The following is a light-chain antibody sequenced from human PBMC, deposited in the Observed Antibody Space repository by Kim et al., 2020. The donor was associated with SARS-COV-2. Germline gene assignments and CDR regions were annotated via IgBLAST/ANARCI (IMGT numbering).Light chain of an antibody. CDR3: QAADSSGTLGV. J-gene: IGLJ2*01. CDR1: ALPKQY. CDR2: KDS. Sequence: SYELTQPPSVSVSPGQTARITCSGDALPKQYAYWYQQKPGQAPVLVIFKDSERPSGIPERFSDSSSGTTVTLTISGVQEEDEADYYCQAADSSGTLGVFGGGTQLTVL. V-gene: IGLV3-25*03.